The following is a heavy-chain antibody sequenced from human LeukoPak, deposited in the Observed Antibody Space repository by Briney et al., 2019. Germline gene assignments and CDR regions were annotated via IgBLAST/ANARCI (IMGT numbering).Heavy chain of an antibody. CDR2: ISYDGSNK. Sequence: GALRLSCAASGFTLSSYDMHWVRQAPGKGLEWVAVISYDGSNKYYADSVKGRFTISRDNSKNTLYLQMNSLRAEDTAVYYCAKAKTGAIGPDYWGQGTLVTVSS. CDR1: GFTLSSYD. CDR3: AKAKTGAIGPDY. V-gene: IGHV3-30*18. J-gene: IGHJ4*02. D-gene: IGHD1-26*01.